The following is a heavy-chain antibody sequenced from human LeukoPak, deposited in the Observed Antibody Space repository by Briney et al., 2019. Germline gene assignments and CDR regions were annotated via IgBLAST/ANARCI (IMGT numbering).Heavy chain of an antibody. V-gene: IGHV4-61*09. CDR2: IYSSGST. D-gene: IGHD3-22*01. CDR3: ARESRPENYYDSTGSDWYFDL. J-gene: IGHJ2*01. CDR1: GGSISAISGGPYY. Sequence: SETLSLTCTVSGGSISAISGGPYYWSWIRQPAGKRLEWIGHIYSSGSTDYNPSLKSRVTMSVDTSKNQISLRLTSVTAADTAVYFCARESRPENYYDSTGSDWYFDLWGRGTLVTVSS.